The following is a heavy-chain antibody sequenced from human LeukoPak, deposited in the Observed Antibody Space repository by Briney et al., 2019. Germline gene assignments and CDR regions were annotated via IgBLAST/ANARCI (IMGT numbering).Heavy chain of an antibody. Sequence: PGGSLSLSCVASGFTFSSYVMSWVRQAPGKGLEWVSAISGSSGSTYYADSVKGRFTISRDNSKNTLYLQMNSLRAEDTAVYYCAKVFSSSIVVTPFDYWGQGTLVTVSS. D-gene: IGHD2-2*01. V-gene: IGHV3-23*01. CDR2: ISGSSGST. CDR1: GFTFSSYV. J-gene: IGHJ4*02. CDR3: AKVFSSSIVVTPFDY.